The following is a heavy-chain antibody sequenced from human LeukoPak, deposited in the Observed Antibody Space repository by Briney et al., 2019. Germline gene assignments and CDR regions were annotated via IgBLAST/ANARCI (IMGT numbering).Heavy chain of an antibody. CDR1: GFTFSNAW. D-gene: IGHD3-22*01. CDR3: TTDLSYYYDSSGYYYRLFDI. V-gene: IGHV3-15*01. J-gene: IGHJ3*02. CDR2: IKSKTDGGTT. Sequence: GGSLRLSCAASGFTFSNAWMSWVRQAPGKGLEWVGRIKSKTDGGTTDCAAPVKGRFTISRDDSKNTLYLQMNSLKTEDTAVYYCTTDLSYYYDSSGYYYRLFDIWGQGTMVTVSS.